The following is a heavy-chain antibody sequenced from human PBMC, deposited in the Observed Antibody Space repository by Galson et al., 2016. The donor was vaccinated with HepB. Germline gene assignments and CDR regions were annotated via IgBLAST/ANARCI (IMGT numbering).Heavy chain of an antibody. CDR3: ARHQAGDCGGDCALNWFDP. Sequence: SGAEVKKPGESLRISCKASGYSFTSYWITWVRQTPGKGLEWMGRIDPTDSYTNYSPSFQGHVTISAVKSTSTASLQWSSLKASDTAMYYCARHQAGDCGGDCALNWFDPWGQGTLVTVSS. D-gene: IGHD2-21*02. CDR2: IDPTDSYT. V-gene: IGHV5-10-1*01. J-gene: IGHJ5*02. CDR1: GYSFTSYW.